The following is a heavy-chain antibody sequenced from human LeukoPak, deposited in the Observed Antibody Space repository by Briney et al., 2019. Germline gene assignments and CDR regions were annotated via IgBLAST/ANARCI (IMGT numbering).Heavy chain of an antibody. CDR1: GRTFSSYS. CDR3: ARDRVVTRGGFDY. CDR2: ISSSSYI. V-gene: IGHV3-21*01. Sequence: PGGSLRLSCAAAGRTFSSYSMNWVRQAPGKGLEWVSSISSSSYIYYADSVKGRFTISRDNAKNSLYLQMNSLRAEDTAVYYCARDRVVTRGGFDYWGQGTLVTVSS. D-gene: IGHD4-23*01. J-gene: IGHJ4*02.